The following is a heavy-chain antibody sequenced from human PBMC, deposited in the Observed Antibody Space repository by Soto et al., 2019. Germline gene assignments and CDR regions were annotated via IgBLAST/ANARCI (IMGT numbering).Heavy chain of an antibody. D-gene: IGHD3-10*01. Sequence: GGFLRLSCAASGFTFSDHYMDWVRQAPGKGLEWVGRTRNKANSYTTEYAASVKGRFTISRDDSKNSLYLQMNSLKTEDTAVYYCARSGVTIYYYYYYMDVWGKGTTVTVSS. CDR3: ARSGVTIYYYYYYMDV. CDR2: TRNKANSYTT. V-gene: IGHV3-72*01. J-gene: IGHJ6*03. CDR1: GFTFSDHY.